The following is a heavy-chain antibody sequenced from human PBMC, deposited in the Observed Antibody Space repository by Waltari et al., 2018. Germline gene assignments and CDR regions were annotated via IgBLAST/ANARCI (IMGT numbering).Heavy chain of an antibody. D-gene: IGHD4-17*01. CDR1: GFTFFDSI. CDR2: ISWNSGSI. V-gene: IGHV3-9*01. CDR3: AKDMLSDGDYEFWFDP. J-gene: IGHJ5*02. Sequence: EVQLVESGGGLVQPGRSRRLSCAASGFTFFDSIMNWVRQAPGKGLEWVSGISWNSGSIGYADSVKGRFTISRDNAKNSLYLQMNSLRAEDTALYYCAKDMLSDGDYEFWFDPWGQGTLVTVSS.